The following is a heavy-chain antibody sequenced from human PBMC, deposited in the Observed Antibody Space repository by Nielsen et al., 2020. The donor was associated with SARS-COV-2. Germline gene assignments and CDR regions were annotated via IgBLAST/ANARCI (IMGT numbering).Heavy chain of an antibody. J-gene: IGHJ4*02. V-gene: IGHV3-11*03. D-gene: IGHD3-22*01. CDR2: ISSSSSYT. CDR1: GFTFSDYY. Sequence: GGSLRLSCAASGFTFSDYYMSWIRQAPGKGLEWVSYISSSSSYTNYADSVKGRFTISRDNAKNSLYLQMNSLRAEDTAVYYCAAGYYDSSGYYPFDYWGQGTLVTVSS. CDR3: AAGYYDSSGYYPFDY.